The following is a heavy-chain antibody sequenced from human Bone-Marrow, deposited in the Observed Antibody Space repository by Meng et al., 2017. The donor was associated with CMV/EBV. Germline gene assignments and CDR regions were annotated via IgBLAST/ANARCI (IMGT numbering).Heavy chain of an antibody. Sequence: SLKISCAASGFTFDDYAMHWVRQAPGKGLEWVSGISWNSGSIGYADSVKGRFTISRDNAKNSLYLQMNSLRAEDTALYYCAKDRLRFLEWLFGYWGQGTLVTVSS. V-gene: IGHV3-9*01. CDR1: GFTFDDYA. CDR2: ISWNSGSI. J-gene: IGHJ4*02. CDR3: AKDRLRFLEWLFGY. D-gene: IGHD3-3*01.